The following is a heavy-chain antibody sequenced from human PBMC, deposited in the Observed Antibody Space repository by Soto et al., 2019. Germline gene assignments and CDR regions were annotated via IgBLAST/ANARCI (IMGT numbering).Heavy chain of an antibody. D-gene: IGHD2-15*01. Sequence: PSETLSLTCTVSGGSISSYYWSWIRQPPGKGLEWIGYIYYSGSTNYNPSLKSRVTISVDTSKNQFSLKLSSVTAADTAVYYCARERRYCSGGSCYSPIDYWGQGTLVTVSS. V-gene: IGHV4-59*01. J-gene: IGHJ4*02. CDR3: ARERRYCSGGSCYSPIDY. CDR2: IYYSGST. CDR1: GGSISSYY.